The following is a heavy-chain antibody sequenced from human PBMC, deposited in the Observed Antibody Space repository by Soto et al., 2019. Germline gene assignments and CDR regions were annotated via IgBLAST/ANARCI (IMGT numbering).Heavy chain of an antibody. CDR1: GYTFISYG. Sequence: GASVKVSCKASGYTFISYGISWVRQAPGQGLEWMGWISAYNGNTNYAQKVQGRVTVTRDTSTTTIYMELSSLRSDDTAIYYCAREENCSGGTCYSEYFHRWGQGTLVTVSS. CDR3: AREENCSGGTCYSEYFHR. D-gene: IGHD2-15*01. J-gene: IGHJ1*01. V-gene: IGHV1-18*04. CDR2: ISAYNGNT.